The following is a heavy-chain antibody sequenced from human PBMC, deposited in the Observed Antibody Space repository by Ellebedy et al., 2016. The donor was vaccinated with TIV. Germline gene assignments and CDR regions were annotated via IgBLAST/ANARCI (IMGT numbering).Heavy chain of an antibody. Sequence: GESLKISCVASGFTFSTHDMSWVRQAPGKGLEWVSAISGSGDSTHYADSVKGRFSISRDNSKNTLFLQMNSLRAEDTAIYYCVKDRWGSGWFHWGQGTLITVSS. CDR2: ISGSGDST. CDR1: GFTFSTHD. CDR3: VKDRWGSGWFH. V-gene: IGHV3-23*01. D-gene: IGHD6-19*01. J-gene: IGHJ4*02.